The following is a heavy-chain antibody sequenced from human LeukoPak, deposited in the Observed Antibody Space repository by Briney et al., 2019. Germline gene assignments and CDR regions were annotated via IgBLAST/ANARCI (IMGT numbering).Heavy chain of an antibody. CDR2: IYTSGST. Sequence: PSETLSLTCTVSGGSISSGSYYWSWIRQPAGKGLEWIGRIYTSGSTQYNPSLKSRVTISVDTSKNQFSLKLSSVTAADTAVYYCARKDYYYDSSGYPQTLYYFDYWGQGTLVTVSS. D-gene: IGHD3-22*01. J-gene: IGHJ4*02. CDR3: ARKDYYYDSSGYPQTLYYFDY. V-gene: IGHV4-61*02. CDR1: GGSISSGSYY.